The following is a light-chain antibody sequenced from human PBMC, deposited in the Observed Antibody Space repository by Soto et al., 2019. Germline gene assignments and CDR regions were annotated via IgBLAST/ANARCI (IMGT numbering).Light chain of an antibody. CDR2: GVS. CDR1: QRLSASD. Sequence: IVVTKSAGALSLSPGQRATLSCRASQRLSASDIAWYQQKPGQAPKFLIYGVSSRATGIPDRFSGSGSGTDFTLTISRLEPEDFAVYHCQQYGSSPLITFGQGTRLEIK. CDR3: QQYGSSPLIT. V-gene: IGKV3-20*01. J-gene: IGKJ5*01.